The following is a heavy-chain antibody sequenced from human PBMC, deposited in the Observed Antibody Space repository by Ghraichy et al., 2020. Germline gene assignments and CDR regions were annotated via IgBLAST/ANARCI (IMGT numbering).Heavy chain of an antibody. CDR2: INHSGST. D-gene: IGHD3-3*01. J-gene: IGHJ6*03. CDR1: GGSFSGYY. Sequence: SETLSLTCAVYGGSFSGYYWSWIRQPPGKGLEWIGEINHSGSTNYNPSLKSRVTISVDTSKNQFSLKLSSVTAADTAVYYCARVPTYDFWSGYYTSRGSGYYYYYMDVWGKGTTVTVSS. V-gene: IGHV4-34*01. CDR3: ARVPTYDFWSGYYTSRGSGYYYYYMDV.